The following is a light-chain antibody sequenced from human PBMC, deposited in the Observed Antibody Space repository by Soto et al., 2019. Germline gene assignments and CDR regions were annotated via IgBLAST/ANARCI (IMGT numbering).Light chain of an antibody. J-gene: IGLJ3*02. Sequence: QSVLTQPPSVSAAPGQTVTIACSGSKSNIGKNYISWYQQLPGTAPKLVIYDINKGPSGIGDRFPGSKSGTSAALGITGLQTGDEAYYFCASWDTNLSAVVFGGGTKLTVL. CDR1: KSNIGKNY. V-gene: IGLV1-51*01. CDR3: ASWDTNLSAVV. CDR2: DIN.